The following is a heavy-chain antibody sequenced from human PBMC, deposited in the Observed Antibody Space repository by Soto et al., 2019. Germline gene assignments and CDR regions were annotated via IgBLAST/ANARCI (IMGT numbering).Heavy chain of an antibody. CDR2: ISSSSTYT. Sequence: GGSLRLSCAASGFTFSDYYMSWIRQAPGKGLEWVSYISSSSTYTTYADSVKGRFTISRDNAKNSLYLQMNSLRAEDTAVYYCARDVAHYDSCGYYYWGQGTLVTVSS. CDR1: GFTFSDYY. D-gene: IGHD3-22*01. CDR3: ARDVAHYDSCGYYY. V-gene: IGHV3-11*05. J-gene: IGHJ4*02.